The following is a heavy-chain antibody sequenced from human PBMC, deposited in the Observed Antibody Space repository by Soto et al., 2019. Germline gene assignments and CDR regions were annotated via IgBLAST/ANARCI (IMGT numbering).Heavy chain of an antibody. CDR2: ISSSSSTI. V-gene: IGHV3-48*01. J-gene: IGHJ5*02. D-gene: IGHD6-13*01. Sequence: EVQLVESGGGLVQPGGSLRLSCAASGFTFSSYSMSWVRQAPGKGLEWVSYISSSSSTIYYADSVKGRFTISRDNAKNSLYLQMNSLRAEDTAVYYCARSPYSSSWYLGRDWFDPWGQGTLVTVSS. CDR3: ARSPYSSSWYLGRDWFDP. CDR1: GFTFSSYS.